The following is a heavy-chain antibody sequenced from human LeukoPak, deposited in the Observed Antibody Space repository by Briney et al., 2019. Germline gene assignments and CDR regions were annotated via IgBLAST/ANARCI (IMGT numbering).Heavy chain of an antibody. CDR2: IGSSGGGI. D-gene: IGHD7-27*01. V-gene: IGHV3-23*01. J-gene: IGHJ4*02. CDR1: GFTFSSYA. Sequence: GGSLRLSCAASGFTFSSYAMSWVRHPPGKRLEWVSIIGSSGGGIHYADSVKGRFTISRDNSKNALYLQMNSLRVEDTAVYYCAIDPNWGTHSWGQGVLVTVSS. CDR3: AIDPNWGTHS.